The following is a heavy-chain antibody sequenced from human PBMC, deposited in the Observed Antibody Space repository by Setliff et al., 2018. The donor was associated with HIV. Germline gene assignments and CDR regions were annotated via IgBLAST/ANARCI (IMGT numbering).Heavy chain of an antibody. D-gene: IGHD3-16*01. CDR2: LYGDGRT. V-gene: IGHV3-53*01. CDR1: GFTVSNNY. CDR3: AKGVKFLDP. Sequence: GSLRLSCEVSGFTVSNNYMTWVRQAPGKGLEWVSTLYGDGRTFYADSAQGRFTISRDNSNNILFLQMNSLLAEDTAVYYCAKGVKFLDPWGQGTLVTVSS. J-gene: IGHJ5*02.